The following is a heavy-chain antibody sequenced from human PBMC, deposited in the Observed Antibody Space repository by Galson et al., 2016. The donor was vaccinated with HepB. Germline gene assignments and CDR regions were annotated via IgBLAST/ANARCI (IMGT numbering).Heavy chain of an antibody. Sequence: SLRLSCAASGFIFNNYAMNWVRQAPGKGLEWVSVISGGGVLTKYADSVKGRFTISRDNSKKTVYLEMNSLRDEDTAVYYCARDSPYYDTSGPHVGWFDPWGQGTLVTVSS. CDR2: ISGGGVLT. V-gene: IGHV3-23*01. CDR1: GFIFNNYA. CDR3: ARDSPYYDTSGPHVGWFDP. D-gene: IGHD3-22*01. J-gene: IGHJ5*02.